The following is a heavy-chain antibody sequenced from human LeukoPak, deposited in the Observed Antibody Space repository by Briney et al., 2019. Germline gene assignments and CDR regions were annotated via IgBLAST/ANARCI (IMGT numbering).Heavy chain of an antibody. D-gene: IGHD6-19*01. V-gene: IGHV4-61*01. CDR1: GGSVSSGSYY. Sequence: SETLSLTCTVSGGSVSSGSYYWSWIRQPPGKGLEWIGYIYYSGSTNYNPSLKSRVTISVDTSKNQFSLKLSSVTAADTAVYYCARDRGYSSGPYDYWGQGTLVTVSS. J-gene: IGHJ4*02. CDR2: IYYSGST. CDR3: ARDRGYSSGPYDY.